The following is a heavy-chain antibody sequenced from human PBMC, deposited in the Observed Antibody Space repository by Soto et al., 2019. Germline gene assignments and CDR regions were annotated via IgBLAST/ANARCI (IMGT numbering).Heavy chain of an antibody. CDR3: AGGRYGDY. V-gene: IGHV1-18*01. CDR2: ISAHNGNT. J-gene: IGHJ4*02. D-gene: IGHD1-1*01. Sequence: QVHLVQSGAEVKKPGASVKVSCKGSGYTFTSYGITWVRQAPGQGLEWMGWISAHNGNTDYAQKLQGRVTVTRDTSTSTAYMELRSLISDDTAVYYWAGGRYGDYWGQGALVTVSS. CDR1: GYTFTSYG.